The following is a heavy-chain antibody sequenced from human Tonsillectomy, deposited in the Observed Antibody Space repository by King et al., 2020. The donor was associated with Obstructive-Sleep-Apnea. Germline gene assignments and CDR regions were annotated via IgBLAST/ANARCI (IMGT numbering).Heavy chain of an antibody. CDR1: GYTFTSYY. CDR3: AASPGIAAYYYYGMDV. D-gene: IGHD6-13*01. J-gene: IGHJ6*02. Sequence: QLVQSGAEVKKPGASVKVSCKASGYTFTSYYIHWVRQAPGQGLEWMGRINPSGGGRSYAQKFQGRVTMTRDTSTSTVYMELSSLRSEDTAVYYCAASPGIAAYYYYGMDVWGQGTTVIVSS. V-gene: IGHV1-46*01. CDR2: INPSGGGR.